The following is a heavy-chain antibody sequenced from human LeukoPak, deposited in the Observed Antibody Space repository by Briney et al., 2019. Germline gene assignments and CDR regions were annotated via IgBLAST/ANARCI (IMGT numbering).Heavy chain of an antibody. CDR2: IRGGGEDT. CDR1: GFRFSTYS. V-gene: IGHV3-23*01. CDR3: AKDRHFEVLRQDY. Sequence: PGGSLRLSCAASGFRFSTYSMTWVRQAPGKGLEWVSSIRGGGEDTYYADSVKGRFTISRDNSKNTLYLQMNSLRAEDTAVYYCAKDRHFEVLRQDYWGQGTLVTVSS. D-gene: IGHD3-3*02. J-gene: IGHJ4*02.